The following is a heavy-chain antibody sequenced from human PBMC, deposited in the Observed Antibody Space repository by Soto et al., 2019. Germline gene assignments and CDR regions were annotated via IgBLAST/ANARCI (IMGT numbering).Heavy chain of an antibody. CDR3: ERDGRIAVAPGIDY. Sequence: ASVKVSCKASGYTFTSYGFSWVRQAPGQGLEWMGWISAYNGNTNYAQWLQGRVTMTTDTSTSTAYMELRGLRSDDTAVFYCERDGRIAVAPGIDYWGQGTLVTVSS. CDR2: ISAYNGNT. J-gene: IGHJ4*02. D-gene: IGHD6-19*01. CDR1: GYTFTSYG. V-gene: IGHV1-18*01.